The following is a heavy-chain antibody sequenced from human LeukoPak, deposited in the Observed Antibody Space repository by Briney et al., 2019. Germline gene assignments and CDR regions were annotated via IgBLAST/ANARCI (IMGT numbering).Heavy chain of an antibody. CDR1: GYVLSELS. J-gene: IGHJ6*02. Sequence: ASVKVSCKVSGYVLSELSMHWVRQAPGEGLEWMGGFDPEDAEKIYAQKFQGRVTITADKSTSTAYMELSSLRSEDTAVYYCARDVPLDSYGFGYGMDVWGQGTTVTVSS. V-gene: IGHV1-24*01. D-gene: IGHD5-18*01. CDR2: FDPEDAEK. CDR3: ARDVPLDSYGFGYGMDV.